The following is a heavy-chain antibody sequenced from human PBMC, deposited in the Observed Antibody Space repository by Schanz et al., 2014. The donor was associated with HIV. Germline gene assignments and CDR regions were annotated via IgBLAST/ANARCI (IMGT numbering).Heavy chain of an antibody. CDR3: ANLVVAATDDAFEI. Sequence: EVQLLESGGGLVQPGGSLRLSCAASTFTFSTYAMSWVRQAPGKGLEWVSVISGSGGSTYYADSVKGRFTISRDNSKNTLYLQMNSLRAEDTAVYYCANLVVAATDDAFEIWGQGTMVTVSS. CDR2: ISGSGGST. CDR1: TFTFSTYA. V-gene: IGHV3-23*01. J-gene: IGHJ3*02. D-gene: IGHD2-15*01.